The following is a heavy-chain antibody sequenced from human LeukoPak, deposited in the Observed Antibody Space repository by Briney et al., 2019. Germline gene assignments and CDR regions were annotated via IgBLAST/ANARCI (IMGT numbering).Heavy chain of an antibody. CDR3: ARDPILYGDYSNY. CDR1: GFTVSSNY. D-gene: IGHD4-17*01. V-gene: IGHV3-66*01. J-gene: IGHJ4*02. CDR2: IYSGGST. Sequence: GGSLRLSCAASGFTVSSNYMSWVRQAPGKGLEWVSVIYSGGSTYYADSVKGRFAISRDNSKNTLYLQMNSLRAEDTAVYYCARDPILYGDYSNYWGQGTLVTVSS.